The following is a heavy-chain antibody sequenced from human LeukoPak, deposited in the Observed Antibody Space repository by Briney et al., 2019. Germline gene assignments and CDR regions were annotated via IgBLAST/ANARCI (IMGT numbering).Heavy chain of an antibody. Sequence: SETLSLTCAVYGGSFSGYYWSWIRQPPGKGLEWIGEINHSGSTNYNPSLKSRVTISVDTSKNQFSLKLSSVTAADTAVYYCARCIGDWSGHYSNWFDPWGQGTLVTVSS. CDR3: ARCIGDWSGHYSNWFDP. J-gene: IGHJ5*02. D-gene: IGHD3-3*01. CDR1: GGSFSGYY. V-gene: IGHV4-34*01. CDR2: INHSGST.